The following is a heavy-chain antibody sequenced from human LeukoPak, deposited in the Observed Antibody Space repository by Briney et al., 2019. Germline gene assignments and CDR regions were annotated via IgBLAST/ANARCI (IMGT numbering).Heavy chain of an antibody. CDR3: AREDIVVSPAPFDY. CDR1: GFTFSSHW. Sequence: GGSLRLSCAASGFTFSSHWMNWVRQAPGKGLEWVANIKEDGSEKDYVDSVKGRFTISRDNAKNSLYLQMDSLRAEDTAVYYCAREDIVVSPAPFDYWGQGTLVTVSS. D-gene: IGHD2-15*01. J-gene: IGHJ4*02. V-gene: IGHV3-7*01. CDR2: IKEDGSEK.